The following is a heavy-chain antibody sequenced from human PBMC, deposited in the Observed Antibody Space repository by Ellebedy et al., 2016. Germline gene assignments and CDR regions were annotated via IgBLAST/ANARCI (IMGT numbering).Heavy chain of an antibody. CDR3: AREGSTGIDY. V-gene: IGHV3-48*02. D-gene: IGHD1-14*01. CDR2: ISSSSTI. Sequence: GGSLRLSCAASGFTFSSYSMNWVRQAPGKGLEWVSYISSSSTIYYADSVKGRFTISRDNAKNSLYLQMNSLRDEDTAVYYCAREGSTGIDYWGQGTLVTVSS. J-gene: IGHJ4*02. CDR1: GFTFSSYS.